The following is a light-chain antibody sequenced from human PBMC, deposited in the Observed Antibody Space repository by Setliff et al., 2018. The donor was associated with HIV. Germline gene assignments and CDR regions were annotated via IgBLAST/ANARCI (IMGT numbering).Light chain of an antibody. CDR1: SSDVRTYNF. Sequence: LTQPASVSGSPGQSITISCTGTSSDVRTYNFVSWYQQHPGEAPKLIIYDVSYRPSGVSNRFSGSKSANTASLTISGLQAEDEAHYYCSSYTSSIPLYVFGTGTKVTVL. CDR3: SSYTSSIPLYV. CDR2: DVS. J-gene: IGLJ1*01. V-gene: IGLV2-14*03.